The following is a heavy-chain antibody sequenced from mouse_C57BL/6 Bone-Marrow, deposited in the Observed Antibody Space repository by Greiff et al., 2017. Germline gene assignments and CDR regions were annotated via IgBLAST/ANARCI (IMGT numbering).Heavy chain of an antibody. J-gene: IGHJ2*01. CDR3: AYDFLFDY. D-gene: IGHD2-12*01. CDR2: IDPSDSYT. Sequence: QVQLQQPGAELVRPGTSVKLSCKASGYTFTSYWMHWVKQRPGQGLEWIGVIDPSDSYTNYNQKFKGNATLSVDTSSSTAYMQLSRLTSEDSAVYYCAYDFLFDYWGQGTTLTVSS. CDR1: GYTFTSYW. V-gene: IGHV1-59*01.